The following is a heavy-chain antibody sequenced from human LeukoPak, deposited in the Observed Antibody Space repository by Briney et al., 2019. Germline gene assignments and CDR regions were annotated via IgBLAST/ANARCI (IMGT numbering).Heavy chain of an antibody. J-gene: IGHJ4*02. D-gene: IGHD7-27*01. CDR1: GFTFTTYW. V-gene: IGHV3-7*01. Sequence: PGGSLRLSCAASGFTFTTYWMTWVRQAPGKGLEWVANIKQGGSQKYYVDSVKGRFTISRDNAKNSLYLQMNSLKAEDTAVYYCARENWANDYWGQGTLVTVSS. CDR2: IKQGGSQK. CDR3: ARENWANDY.